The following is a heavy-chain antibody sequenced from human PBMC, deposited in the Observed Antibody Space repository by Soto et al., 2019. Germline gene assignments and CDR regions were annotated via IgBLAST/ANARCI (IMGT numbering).Heavy chain of an antibody. CDR2: INAGNGNT. J-gene: IGHJ4*02. CDR1: GYTFTSYA. CDR3: ATMVRGVMVDY. D-gene: IGHD3-10*01. V-gene: IGHV1-3*01. Sequence: QVPLVQSGAEVKKPGASVKVSCKASGYTFTSYAMHWVRQAPGQKLEWMGWINAGNGNTKYSQKFQGRVTITRDTSASTAYMELSSLRSEDTAVYYCATMVRGVMVDYWGQGTLVTVSS.